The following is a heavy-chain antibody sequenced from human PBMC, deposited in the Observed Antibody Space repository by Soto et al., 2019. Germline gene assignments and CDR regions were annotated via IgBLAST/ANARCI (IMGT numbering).Heavy chain of an antibody. CDR3: PKEGDYYDSSGYYIPNWFEP. V-gene: IGHV3-23*01. CDR2: CSGSAGGT. D-gene: IGHD3-22*01. CDR1: AFTFSSYA. Sequence: GGSLRLSCAASAFTFSSYAMSWVRQAPGEGLDWVSACSGSAGGTYYADSVRGRFTISRYNSENTLYLQMNSVRAEDTAVYYCPKEGDYYDSSGYYIPNWFEPWCQGTLVTVSS. J-gene: IGHJ5*02.